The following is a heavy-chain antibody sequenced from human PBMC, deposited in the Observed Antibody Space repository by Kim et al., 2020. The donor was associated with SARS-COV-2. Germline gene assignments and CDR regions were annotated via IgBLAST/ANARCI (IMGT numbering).Heavy chain of an antibody. V-gene: IGHV4-30-4*01. CDR1: GGSISSGDYY. D-gene: IGHD3-22*01. CDR3: ARDQDSSGYSLEFDH. J-gene: IGHJ1*01. CDR2: IHDSGST. Sequence: SETLSLTCTVSGGSISSGDYYWNWIRQPPGKGLEWIGYIHDSGSTYYNPSLKSRLTISIDTSKNQFSLKLSSVTAADTAVYYCARDQDSSGYSLEFDHW.